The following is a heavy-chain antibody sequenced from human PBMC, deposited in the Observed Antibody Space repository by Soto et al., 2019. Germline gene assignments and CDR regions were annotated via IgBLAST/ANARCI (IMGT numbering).Heavy chain of an antibody. V-gene: IGHV3-30-3*01. Sequence: QVQLVESGGGVVQPGRSLRLSCAASGFTFSSYAMHWVRQAPGKGLEWVAVISYDGSNKYYADSVKGRFTISRDNSKNTLYLQMNSLRAEDTAVYYCARVPSGYYFGLDPWGQGTLVTVSS. CDR2: ISYDGSNK. CDR1: GFTFSSYA. D-gene: IGHD3-22*01. CDR3: ARVPSGYYFGLDP. J-gene: IGHJ5*02.